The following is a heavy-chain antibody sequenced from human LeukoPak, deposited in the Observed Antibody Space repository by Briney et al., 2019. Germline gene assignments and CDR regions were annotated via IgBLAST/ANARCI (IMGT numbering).Heavy chain of an antibody. CDR2: IYPGASDT. CDR3: ARQGYYGSGSYYYYGMDV. D-gene: IGHD3-10*01. V-gene: IGHV5-51*01. CDR1: GYSFTSYW. J-gene: IGHJ6*02. Sequence: GESLKISCKGSGYSFTSYWIGWVRQMPGKGLEWMGIIYPGASDTKYSPSFQGQVTISADKSISTAYLQWSSLKASDTAMYYCARQGYYGSGSYYYYGMDVWGQGTTITVSS.